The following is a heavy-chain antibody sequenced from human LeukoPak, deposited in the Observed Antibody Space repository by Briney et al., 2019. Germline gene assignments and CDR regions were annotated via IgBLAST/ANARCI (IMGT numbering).Heavy chain of an antibody. CDR1: GFTFSSYS. Sequence: PGGSLRLSCAASGFTFSSYSMNWVRQAPGKGLEWVSSISSSSSYIYYADSVKGRFTISRDNAKNSLYLQMNGLRAEDTAVYYCARHEWGGTAARYWFDPWGQGTLVTVSS. CDR3: ARHEWGGTAARYWFDP. V-gene: IGHV3-21*01. J-gene: IGHJ5*02. D-gene: IGHD6-6*01. CDR2: ISSSSSYI.